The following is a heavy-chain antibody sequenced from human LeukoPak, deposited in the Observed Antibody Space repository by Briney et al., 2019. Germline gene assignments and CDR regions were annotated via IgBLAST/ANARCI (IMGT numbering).Heavy chain of an antibody. Sequence: PGGSLRLSCADSGFTFSSYGMHWVRHAPGKRLEWVAVISYDGSNKYYADSVKGRFTISRDNSKNTLYLQMNSLRAEDTAVYYCAKDRRMDILTGYYFDYWGQGTLVTVSS. J-gene: IGHJ4*02. D-gene: IGHD3-9*01. V-gene: IGHV3-30*18. CDR2: ISYDGSNK. CDR1: GFTFSSYG. CDR3: AKDRRMDILTGYYFDY.